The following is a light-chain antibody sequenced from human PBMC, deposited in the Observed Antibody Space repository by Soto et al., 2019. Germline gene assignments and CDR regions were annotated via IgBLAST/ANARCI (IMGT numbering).Light chain of an antibody. CDR1: SSDVGGYNY. CDR2: EVS. CDR3: SSYAGSNNLV. Sequence: QSVLTQPPSASGSPGQSVTISCTGTSSDVGGYNYVSWYQQHPGKAPKLMIYEVSKRPSGVPDRFSGSKSGNTAPLTVSGLQAEDEADYYCSSYAGSNNLVFGTGTKLTVL. J-gene: IGLJ1*01. V-gene: IGLV2-8*01.